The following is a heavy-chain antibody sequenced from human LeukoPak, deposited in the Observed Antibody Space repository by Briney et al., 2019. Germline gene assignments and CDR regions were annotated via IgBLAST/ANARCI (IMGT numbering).Heavy chain of an antibody. V-gene: IGHV1-46*01. Sequence: ASVKVSCKASGYTFINYYIHWVRQAPGQGLEWMGIINPSGGSTTYAQKFQGRVTVTRDTSTSTVYMELSSLRSEDTAVYYCARVGGGYSNFYFDYWGQGTLVTVSS. J-gene: IGHJ4*02. CDR1: GYTFINYY. D-gene: IGHD4-11*01. CDR3: ARVGGGYSNFYFDY. CDR2: INPSGGST.